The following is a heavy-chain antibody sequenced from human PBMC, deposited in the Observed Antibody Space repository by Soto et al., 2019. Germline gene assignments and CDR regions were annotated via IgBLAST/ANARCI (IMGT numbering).Heavy chain of an antibody. CDR1: GGSISSGGYS. CDR2: IYHSGST. V-gene: IGHV4-30-2*01. Sequence: QLQLRESGSGLVKPSQTLSLTCAVSGGSISSGGYSWSWIRQPPGKGLEWIGYIYHSGSTYYNPSRKSRVTISVDRSKNQFSLKLSSVTAADTAVYYCARAVVTKYAYWGQGTLVTVSS. D-gene: IGHD2-15*01. J-gene: IGHJ4*02. CDR3: ARAVVTKYAY.